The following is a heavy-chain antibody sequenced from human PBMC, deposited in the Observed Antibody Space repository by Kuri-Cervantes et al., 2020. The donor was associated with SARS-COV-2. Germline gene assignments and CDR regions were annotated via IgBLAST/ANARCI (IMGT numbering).Heavy chain of an antibody. V-gene: IGHV3-9*01. J-gene: IGHJ6*02. CDR2: ISWNGGSI. D-gene: IGHD5-24*01. Sequence: SLKISCAASGFSFDDYAMHWVRQVPGQGLEWVSRISWNGGSIGYAVSVKSRFTISRDNAKNSVYLQMNSLRAEDSALYFCAKDAGDGYSFGDYFHGMDVWGRGTTVTVSS. CDR3: AKDAGDGYSFGDYFHGMDV. CDR1: GFSFDDYA.